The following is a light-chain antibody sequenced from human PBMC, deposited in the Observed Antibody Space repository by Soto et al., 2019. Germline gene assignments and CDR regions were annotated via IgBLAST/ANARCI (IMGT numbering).Light chain of an antibody. CDR3: QQSYMDPIT. V-gene: IGKV1-39*01. CDR2: DAS. CDR1: QSISTY. Sequence: IQLTPSLSSLSASVGKRVTVTCVASQSISTYLNWYQKKPGKAPNLLIYDASRLQSGVPSRFSGSGGGTDFTLSISSVQPEDFATYFCQQSYMDPITFGQGTRLEIK. J-gene: IGKJ5*01.